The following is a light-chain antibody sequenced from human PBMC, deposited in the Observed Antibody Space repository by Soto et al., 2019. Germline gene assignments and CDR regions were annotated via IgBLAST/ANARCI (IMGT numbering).Light chain of an antibody. V-gene: IGKV3-15*01. CDR3: QPHNNWPLT. CDR1: QSVSSN. J-gene: IGKJ4*01. Sequence: EIVMTQSPAPLSVSPGERATLSCMASQSVSSNLAWYQQKPGQAPRLLVYGASTRATGIPARCSGSGPGTQFTLPISGLQSEDFAVYYCQPHNNWPLTFGGGTKVQIK. CDR2: GAS.